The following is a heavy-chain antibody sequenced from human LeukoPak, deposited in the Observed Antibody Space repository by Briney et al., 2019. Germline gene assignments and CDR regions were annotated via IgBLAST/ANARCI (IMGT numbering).Heavy chain of an antibody. D-gene: IGHD5-18*01. CDR1: GFTFSSYA. CDR3: ARAATAMVVGDAFDI. J-gene: IGHJ3*02. V-gene: IGHV3-30*01. CDR2: ISYDGSNK. Sequence: GGSLRLSCAASGFTFSSYAMHWVRQAPGKGLEWVAVISYDGSNKYYADSVKGRFTISRDNSKNTLYLQMNSLRAEDTAVYYCARAATAMVVGDAFDIWGQGTMVTVSS.